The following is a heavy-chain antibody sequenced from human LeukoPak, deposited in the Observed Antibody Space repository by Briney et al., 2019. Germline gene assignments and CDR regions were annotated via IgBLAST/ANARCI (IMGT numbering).Heavy chain of an antibody. CDR3: AKDMAAYYYASGNIDY. CDR2: ISWDGGGT. Sequence: GGSLRLSCAASGFTFDDYAMHWVRQAPGKGLEWVSLISWDGGGTYYADTVKGRFTISRDNSKNSLYLQMNSLGAEDTALYYCAKDMAAYYYASGNIDYWGQGTLVTVSS. V-gene: IGHV3-43D*03. J-gene: IGHJ4*02. CDR1: GFTFDDYA. D-gene: IGHD3-10*01.